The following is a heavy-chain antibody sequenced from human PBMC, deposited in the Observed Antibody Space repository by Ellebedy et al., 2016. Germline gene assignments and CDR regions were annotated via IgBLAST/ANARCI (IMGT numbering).Heavy chain of an antibody. D-gene: IGHD4-17*01. CDR2: ISSGGDRT. J-gene: IGHJ4*02. CDR1: GFTFSNFF. V-gene: IGHV3-23*01. Sequence: GESLKISXAASGFTFSNFFMSWVRQAPGKGLEWVSTISSGGDRTYLADSVRGRFTISRDSSKNSVYLRMNNLRVEDTAVYYCRQGHYADLWGQGTLVTVSS. CDR3: RQGHYADL.